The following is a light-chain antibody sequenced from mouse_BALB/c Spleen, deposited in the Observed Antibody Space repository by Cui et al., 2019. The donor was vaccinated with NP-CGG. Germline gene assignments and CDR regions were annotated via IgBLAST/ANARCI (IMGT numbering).Light chain of an antibody. Sequence: QAVVPHASALTTSPCETVTLTCRSSTGAVTTSNYANWVQEKPDHLFTGLIGGTNNRAPGVPARFSGSLIGDKAALTITGAQTEDEAIYFCALWYSNHWVFGGGTKLTVL. J-gene: IGLJ1*01. CDR2: GTN. CDR1: TGAVTTSNY. V-gene: IGLV1*01. CDR3: ALWYSNHWV.